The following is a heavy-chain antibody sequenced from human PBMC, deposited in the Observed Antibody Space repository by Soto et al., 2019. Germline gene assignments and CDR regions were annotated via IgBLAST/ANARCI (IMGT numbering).Heavy chain of an antibody. D-gene: IGHD1-7*01. Sequence: GGSLRLSCAASGFTFSGSAMHWVRQASGKGLEWVSAISGSGGSTYYADSVKGRFTISRDNSKNTLYLQMNSLRAEDTAVYYCAKDHLATGTTRYWGQGTLVTVSS. CDR3: AKDHLATGTTRY. J-gene: IGHJ4*02. V-gene: IGHV3-23*01. CDR2: ISGSGGST. CDR1: GFTFSGSA.